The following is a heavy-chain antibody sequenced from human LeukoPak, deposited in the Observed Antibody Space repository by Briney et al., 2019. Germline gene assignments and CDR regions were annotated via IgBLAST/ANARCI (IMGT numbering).Heavy chain of an antibody. CDR3: ARGRRPDAFDS. CDR2: ISESGSRT. CDR1: GFTFSRYV. V-gene: IGHV3-23*01. Sequence: GGSLRLSCAASGFTFSRYVMSWVRQAPGKGPEWVSAISESGSRTYHGDSVKGRFTISRDNSKNTLYLQMNSLRAEDTAVYYCARGRRPDAFDSWGQGTRVTVSS. J-gene: IGHJ3*02.